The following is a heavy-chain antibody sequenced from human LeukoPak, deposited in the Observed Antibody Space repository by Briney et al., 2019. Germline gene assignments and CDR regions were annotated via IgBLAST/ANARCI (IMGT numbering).Heavy chain of an antibody. CDR2: IYYNGST. J-gene: IGHJ4*02. V-gene: IGHV4-59*08. D-gene: IGHD6-19*01. CDR3: ARQSRGIAVAGLDY. Sequence: SETLSLTCIVSGGSISSYYWTWIRQPPGKGLEWIGYIYYNGSTNYNPSLKSRVTISVDTSKNQFSLKLNSVSAADTAVYYCARQSRGIAVAGLDYWGQGILVTVSS. CDR1: GGSISSYY.